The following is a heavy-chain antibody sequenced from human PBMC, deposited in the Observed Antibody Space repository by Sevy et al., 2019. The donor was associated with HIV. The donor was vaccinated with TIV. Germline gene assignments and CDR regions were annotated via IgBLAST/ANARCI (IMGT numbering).Heavy chain of an antibody. J-gene: IGHJ4*02. CDR2: ITPIFGTA. CDR3: SRGGGLGNCGGGSCYSGHY. D-gene: IGHD2-15*01. CDR1: GGPFRSYA. V-gene: IGHV1-69*13. Sequence: ASVKVSCKASGGPFRSYAISWVRQAPGQGLEWMGGITPIFGTANDAQKFKGRVSITADESTTTVYLELTSLRSEDTAVYYCSRGGGLGNCGGGSCYSGHYWGQGTLVTVSS.